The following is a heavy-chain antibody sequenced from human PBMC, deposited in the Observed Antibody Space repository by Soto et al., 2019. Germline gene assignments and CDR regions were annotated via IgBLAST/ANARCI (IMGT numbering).Heavy chain of an antibody. V-gene: IGHV3-21*01. CDR2: ISSSSSYI. J-gene: IGHJ4*02. Sequence: EVQLVESGGGLVKPGGSLRLSCAASGLTFSSYSMNWVRQAPGKGLEWVSSISSSSSYIYYADSVKGRFTISRDNAKNSLYLQMNSLRAEDTAVYYCARDIGLYCSGGSCYSCDYWGQGTLVTVSS. CDR1: GLTFSSYS. D-gene: IGHD2-15*01. CDR3: ARDIGLYCSGGSCYSCDY.